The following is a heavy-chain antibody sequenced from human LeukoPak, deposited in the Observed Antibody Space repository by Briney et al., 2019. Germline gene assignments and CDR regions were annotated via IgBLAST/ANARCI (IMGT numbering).Heavy chain of an antibody. CDR2: INWNGGST. J-gene: IGHJ4*02. Sequence: GGSLRLSCAASGFTFDDYGMSWVRQAPGKGLEWVSGINWNGGSTGYADSVKGRFTISRDNAKNSLYLQMNSLRAEDTALYYCARDVGMYYYDSSGYSLFDYWGQGTLVTVSS. CDR1: GFTFDDYG. V-gene: IGHV3-20*04. CDR3: ARDVGMYYYDSSGYSLFDY. D-gene: IGHD3-22*01.